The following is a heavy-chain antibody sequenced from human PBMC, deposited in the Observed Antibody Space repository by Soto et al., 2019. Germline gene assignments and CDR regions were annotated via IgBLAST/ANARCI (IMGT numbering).Heavy chain of an antibody. CDR3: ARHGFGPLHGLVDV. CDR2: INYDGYS. CDR1: GGSITNYY. J-gene: IGHJ6*02. V-gene: IGHV4-59*08. Sequence: QVQLQESGPGLVKPSETLSLTCTVSGGSITNYYCSWFRQPPGKGLEWIGYINYDGYSAYNLYHKRRVSRSRDASKPQLYLMLAYVTATDPAVYYCARHGFGPLHGLVDVWGPGTTVIVSS. D-gene: IGHD3-10*01.